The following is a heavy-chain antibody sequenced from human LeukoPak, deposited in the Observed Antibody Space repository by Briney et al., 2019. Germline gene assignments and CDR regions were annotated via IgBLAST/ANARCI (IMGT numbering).Heavy chain of an antibody. D-gene: IGHD6-13*01. Sequence: PSETLSLTCAVYGGSFSGYYWSWIRQPPGKGLEWIGEINHSGSTNYNPSLKSRVTISVDTSKNQFSLKLSSVTAADTAVYYCARASIAVAGPWGQGTLVTVSS. CDR2: INHSGST. V-gene: IGHV4-34*01. J-gene: IGHJ5*02. CDR1: GGSFSGYY. CDR3: ARASIAVAGP.